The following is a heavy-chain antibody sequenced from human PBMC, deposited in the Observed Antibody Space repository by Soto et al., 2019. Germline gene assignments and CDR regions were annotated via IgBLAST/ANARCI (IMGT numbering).Heavy chain of an antibody. D-gene: IGHD2-15*01. CDR2: INSDGSST. J-gene: IGHJ4*02. CDR1: GFTFSSYW. Sequence: EVQLVESGGGLVQPGGSLRLSCAASGFTFSSYWMHWVRQAPGKGLMWVSRINSDGSSTSYADSVKGRFNISRDNAKNTLCLQMKSLRAEGTAVYYSVKASLVVAAATREDYWGQGTLVTVSS. V-gene: IGHV3-74*01. CDR3: VKASLVVAAATREDY.